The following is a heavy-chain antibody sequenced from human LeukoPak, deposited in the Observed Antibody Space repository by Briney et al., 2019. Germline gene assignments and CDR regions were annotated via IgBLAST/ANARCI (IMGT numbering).Heavy chain of an antibody. V-gene: IGHV6-1*01. CDR1: GDSVSSNSAA. D-gene: IGHD6-13*01. J-gene: IGHJ4*02. CDR3: ARAKGRSPLFDY. Sequence: SQTLSLTCAISGDSVSSNSAAWNWIRQSPSRGLEWLGRTYYRSKWYNDYAVSVKGRIAIDPDTSKNQFSLQLNSVTPEDTAVYYCARAKGRSPLFDYWGQGTLVTVSS. CDR2: TYYRSKWYN.